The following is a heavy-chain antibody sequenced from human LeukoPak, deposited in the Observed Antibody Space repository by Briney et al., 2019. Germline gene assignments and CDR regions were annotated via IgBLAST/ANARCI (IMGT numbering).Heavy chain of an antibody. CDR3: ARLPPSSSWYWDYYYGMDV. CDR1: GFTFSSYG. V-gene: IGHV3-33*01. D-gene: IGHD6-13*01. J-gene: IGHJ6*02. CDR2: IWFDGSNK. Sequence: PGRSLRLSCAASGFTFSSYGIHWVRQAPGKGLEWVAVIWFDGSNKYYADSVKGRFTISRDNSKNTLYLLMNSLRAEDTAVYYCARLPPSSSWYWDYYYGMDVWGQGTTVTVSS.